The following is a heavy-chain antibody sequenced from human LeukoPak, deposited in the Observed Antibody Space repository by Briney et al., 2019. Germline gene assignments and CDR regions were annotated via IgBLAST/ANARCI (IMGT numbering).Heavy chain of an antibody. D-gene: IGHD6-13*01. Sequence: PGGSLRLSCKASGFPLGDYAMSWFRQAPGKGLEWVGFIRSKAYGGTTEYAASVEGRFTISRDDSKSIAYLQMNSLKTEDTAVYYATSAPAGYDYYYYMDVWGKGTTVTVSS. J-gene: IGHJ6*03. CDR1: GFPLGDYA. V-gene: IGHV3-49*03. CDR2: IRSKAYGGTT. CDR3: TSAPAGYDYYYYMDV.